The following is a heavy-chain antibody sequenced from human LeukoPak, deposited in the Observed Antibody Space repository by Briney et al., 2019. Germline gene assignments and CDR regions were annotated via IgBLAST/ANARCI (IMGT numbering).Heavy chain of an antibody. D-gene: IGHD6-19*01. CDR1: GYTFTSYG. J-gene: IGHJ4*02. Sequence: ASLKASCKPSGYTFTSYGISWVCQTPGQGLEWMGWISAYNGNTNSAQKLQGRVTMTTDTSTSTAYMELRSLRSDDAAVYYCARDIGYSSGWNLDYWGQGTLVTVPS. CDR2: ISAYNGNT. CDR3: ARDIGYSSGWNLDY. V-gene: IGHV1-18*01.